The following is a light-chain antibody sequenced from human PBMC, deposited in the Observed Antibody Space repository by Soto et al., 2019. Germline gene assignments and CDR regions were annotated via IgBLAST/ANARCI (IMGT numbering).Light chain of an antibody. Sequence: QSVLTQAPSASGSPGQSVTISCTGTSSDVGGYNYVSWYQQHPGKAPKLMIYEVSKRPSGVPDRFSGSKSGNTASLTVSGLQAEDEADYYCSSYAGSNNLRVFGTGTRSPS. CDR3: SSYAGSNNLRV. CDR1: SSDVGGYNY. V-gene: IGLV2-8*01. CDR2: EVS. J-gene: IGLJ1*01.